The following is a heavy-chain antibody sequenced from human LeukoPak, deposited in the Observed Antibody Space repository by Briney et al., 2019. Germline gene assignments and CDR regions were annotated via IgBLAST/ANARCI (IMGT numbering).Heavy chain of an antibody. D-gene: IGHD3-9*01. CDR1: GGSISSGDYY. Sequence: SETLSLTCTVSGGSISSGDYYWSWIRQPPGKGLEWIGYIYYSGSTYYNPSLKSRVTISVDTSKNQFSLKLSSVTAADTAVYYCARVYDIFTGSYYFDYWGQGTLVTVSS. V-gene: IGHV4-61*08. CDR2: IYYSGST. J-gene: IGHJ4*02. CDR3: ARVYDIFTGSYYFDY.